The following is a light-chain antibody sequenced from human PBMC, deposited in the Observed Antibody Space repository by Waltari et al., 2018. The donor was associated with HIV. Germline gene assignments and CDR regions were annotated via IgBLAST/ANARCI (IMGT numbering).Light chain of an antibody. CDR2: DNN. CDR1: SSHIAHNY. V-gene: IGLV1-51*01. Sequence: QSVLTQPPPVSAAPGKKVTISCSGRSSHIAHNYVSWYHQLPGTAPKLLIYDNNKRPSGIPDRFSGSKSGTSATLGITGLQTGDEADYYCGTWDSSLSAEVFGTGTKVTVL. CDR3: GTWDSSLSAEV. J-gene: IGLJ1*01.